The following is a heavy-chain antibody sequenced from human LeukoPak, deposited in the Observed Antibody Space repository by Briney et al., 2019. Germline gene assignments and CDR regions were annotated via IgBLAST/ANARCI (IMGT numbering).Heavy chain of an antibody. D-gene: IGHD2-8*01. CDR3: ARAGHCTNGICYTADFDY. CDR2: ITDSGGNT. V-gene: IGHV3-23*01. J-gene: IGHJ4*02. Sequence: PGGSLRLSCAGSGFTFSSYAMSWVRQAPGKGPEWVSAITDSGGNTYYAAPVKGRFTISRDNSKNTLYLQMNSLRAEDTAVYYCARAGHCTNGICYTADFDYWGQGTLVTVSS. CDR1: GFTFSSYA.